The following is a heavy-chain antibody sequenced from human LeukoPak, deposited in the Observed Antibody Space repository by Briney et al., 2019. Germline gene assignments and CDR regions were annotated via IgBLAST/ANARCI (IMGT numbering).Heavy chain of an antibody. CDR2: ISPSGDST. J-gene: IGHJ4*02. CDR3: AKLATSDTGETY. D-gene: IGHD3-16*01. Sequence: GASVKVSCKASGYTFTINHIHWVRQAAGQGLEWMGVISPSGDSTTYAQNFQGRVTMTRDTSTSTVYMELRSLRSEDTAIYYCAKLATSDTGETYWGQGTLVTVSS. CDR1: GYTFTINH. V-gene: IGHV1-46*01.